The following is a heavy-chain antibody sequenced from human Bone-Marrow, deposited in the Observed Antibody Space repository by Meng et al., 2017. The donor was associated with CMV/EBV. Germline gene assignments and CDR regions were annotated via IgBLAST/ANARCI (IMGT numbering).Heavy chain of an antibody. Sequence: SCAASGFTFSSYVMHWVRQAPGKGLEWVAFIRFDGSNRYYADSVKGRFTISRDNSKNTLYLQMNSLRAEDTAVYYCAKPILTRLSGSYGLGYWGQGTLVTVSS. J-gene: IGHJ4*02. D-gene: IGHD1-26*01. V-gene: IGHV3-30*02. CDR1: GFTFSSYV. CDR2: IRFDGSNR. CDR3: AKPILTRLSGSYGLGY.